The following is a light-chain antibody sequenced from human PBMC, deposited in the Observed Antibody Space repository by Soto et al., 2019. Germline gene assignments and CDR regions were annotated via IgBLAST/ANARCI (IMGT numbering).Light chain of an antibody. Sequence: EIVLTQSPATLSVSPGERVTLSCRASQSVSDNLAWYQQKPGQAPRLLIYGASIRATDIPARFSGSGSGTEFSLTISSLQSEDFAVYCCQQYNDWPLTFGGGTKVGIK. J-gene: IGKJ4*01. CDR1: QSVSDN. CDR3: QQYNDWPLT. CDR2: GAS. V-gene: IGKV3D-15*01.